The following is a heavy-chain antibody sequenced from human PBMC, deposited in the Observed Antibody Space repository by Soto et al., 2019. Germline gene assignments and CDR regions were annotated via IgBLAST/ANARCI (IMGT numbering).Heavy chain of an antibody. V-gene: IGHV3-30-3*01. CDR2: ISYDGSNK. CDR1: GFTFSSYA. J-gene: IGHJ6*02. Sequence: GFLRLSCAASGFTFSSYAMHWVRQAPGKGLEWVAVISYDGSNKYYADSVKGRFTISRDNSKNTLYLQMNSLRAEDTAVYYCAREYSSSSLDYYYYYGMDVWGQGTTVTVSS. CDR3: AREYSSSSLDYYYYYGMDV. D-gene: IGHD6-6*01.